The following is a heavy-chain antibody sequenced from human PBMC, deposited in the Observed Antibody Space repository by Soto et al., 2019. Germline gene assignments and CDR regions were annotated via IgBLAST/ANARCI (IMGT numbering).Heavy chain of an antibody. Sequence: QITLKESGPTLVKPTQTLTLTCTFSGFSLSTTEVAVGWIRQPPGEALEWLALIYGDDDKRYNPSLSSRLTVTKDTSKNQVVLTMSNLDTADTATYYCARLLDLYVVFEFSGQGSLVTVSS. D-gene: IGHD3-16*01. V-gene: IGHV2-5*02. CDR1: GFSLSTTEVA. J-gene: IGHJ4*02. CDR3: ARLLDLYVVFEF. CDR2: IYGDDDK.